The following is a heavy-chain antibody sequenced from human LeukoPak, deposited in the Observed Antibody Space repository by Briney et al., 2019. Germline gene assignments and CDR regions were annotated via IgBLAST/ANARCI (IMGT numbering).Heavy chain of an antibody. J-gene: IGHJ4*02. CDR2: ISCSGNTI. V-gene: IGHV3-48*03. Sequence: GGSLRLSCAASGFTFSSYEMNWVRQAPGKGLEWVSYISCSGNTIYYADSVKGRFTISRDNAKNSLYLQMNSLRAEDTAVYYCARDGSDDGADYWGQGTLVTVSS. D-gene: IGHD4-17*01. CDR1: GFTFSSYE. CDR3: ARDGSDDGADY.